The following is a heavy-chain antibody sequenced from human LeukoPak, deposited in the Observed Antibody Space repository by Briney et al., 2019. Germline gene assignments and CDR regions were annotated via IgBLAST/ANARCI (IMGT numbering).Heavy chain of an antibody. Sequence: SETLSLTCTVSGGSISSYYWSWIRQPPGKGLEWIGYIYYSGSTNYNPSLKSRVTISVDTSKNQFSLKLSSVTAADTAVYYCAREGAAQERYYYYYMDVWGKGTTVTVSS. D-gene: IGHD1-26*01. CDR1: GGSISSYY. CDR2: IYYSGST. J-gene: IGHJ6*03. CDR3: AREGAAQERYYYYYMDV. V-gene: IGHV4-59*01.